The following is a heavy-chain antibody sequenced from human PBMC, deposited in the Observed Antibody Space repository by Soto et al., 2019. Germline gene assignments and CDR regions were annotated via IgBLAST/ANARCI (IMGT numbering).Heavy chain of an antibody. CDR3: ARHSSPYSYSDWFDP. D-gene: IGHD1-26*01. J-gene: IGHJ5*02. CDR1: GDSISSNGYH. V-gene: IGHV4-39*01. Sequence: QLQLQESGPGLVKPSETLSLTCTVSGDSISSNGYHWGWIRQPPGKGLEWIASVSYSGTTYYHPSLTSRVTISVDPSKNQFSLKLSSVTAADTAVYYCARHSSPYSYSDWFDPWGQGTLVTVSS. CDR2: VSYSGTT.